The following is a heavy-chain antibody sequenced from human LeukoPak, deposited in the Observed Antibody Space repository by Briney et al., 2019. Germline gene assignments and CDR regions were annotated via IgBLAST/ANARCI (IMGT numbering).Heavy chain of an antibody. V-gene: IGHV3-9*01. CDR1: GFTFDDYA. Sequence: QPGRSLRLSCAASGFTFDDYAMHWVRQAPGKGLEWASGISWNSGSIGYADSVKGRFTISRDNAKNSLYLQMNSLRAEDTALYYCAKDLPDYYDSSGSQGGFDYWGQGTLVTVSS. D-gene: IGHD3-22*01. CDR3: AKDLPDYYDSSGSQGGFDY. CDR2: ISWNSGSI. J-gene: IGHJ4*02.